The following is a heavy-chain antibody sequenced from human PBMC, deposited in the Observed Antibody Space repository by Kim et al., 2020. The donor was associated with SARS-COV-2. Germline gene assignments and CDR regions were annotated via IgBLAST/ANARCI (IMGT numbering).Heavy chain of an antibody. J-gene: IGHJ3*02. D-gene: IGHD5-18*01. V-gene: IGHV3-53*04. CDR2: IYSGGST. CDR1: GFTVSSNY. CDR3: ARDLRYSYGPPDAFDI. Sequence: GGSLRLSCAASGFTVSSNYMSWVRQAPGKGLEWVSVIYSGGSTYYADSVKGRFTISRHNSKNTLYLQMNSLRAEDTAVYYCARDLRYSYGPPDAFDIWGQGTMVTVSS.